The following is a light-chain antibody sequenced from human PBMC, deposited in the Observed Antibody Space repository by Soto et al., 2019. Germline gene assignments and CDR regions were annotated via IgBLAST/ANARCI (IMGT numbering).Light chain of an antibody. Sequence: QTVVSQEPSFSVSPGETVTLTCGLTSASVLTSYYPSWYQQTPGQAPRTLIYSTNIRSSGVPDRFSGSKSGTSASLAISGLRSEDAADYHCAAWDDSVTGPVFGGGTKLTVL. CDR3: AAWDDSVTGPV. CDR2: STN. J-gene: IGLJ2*01. V-gene: IGLV8-61*01. CDR1: SASVLTSYY.